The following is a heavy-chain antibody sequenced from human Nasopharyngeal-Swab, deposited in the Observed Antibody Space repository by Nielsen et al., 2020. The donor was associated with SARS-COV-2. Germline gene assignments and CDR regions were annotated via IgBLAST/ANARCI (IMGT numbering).Heavy chain of an antibody. Sequence: VRQMPGKGLEWMGIIYPGDSDTRYSPSFQGQVTISADKSISTAYLQWRSLKASDTAMYYCARPGDIAVAGDDWYFDLWGRGTLVTVSS. CDR3: ARPGDIAVAGDDWYFDL. D-gene: IGHD6-19*01. CDR2: IYPGDSDT. J-gene: IGHJ2*01. V-gene: IGHV5-51*01.